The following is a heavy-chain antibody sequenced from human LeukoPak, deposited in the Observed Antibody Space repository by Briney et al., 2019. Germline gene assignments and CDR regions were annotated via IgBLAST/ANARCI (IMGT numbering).Heavy chain of an antibody. CDR1: GGSISSNNYQ. CDR2: INYSGST. D-gene: IGHD3-10*01. V-gene: IGHV4-30-4*01. Sequence: SQTLSLTCTVSGGSISSNNYQWSWIRQPPGKGLEWIEYINYSGSTCYSPSLKSRVTISVDTSKNQFFLKLSSVTAADTAVYYCARYGSGSTWFDPWGQGTLVTVSS. J-gene: IGHJ5*02. CDR3: ARYGSGSTWFDP.